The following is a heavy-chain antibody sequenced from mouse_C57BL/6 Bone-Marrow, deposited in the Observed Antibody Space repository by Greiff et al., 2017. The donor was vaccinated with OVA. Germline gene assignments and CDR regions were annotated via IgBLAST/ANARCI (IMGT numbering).Heavy chain of an antibody. CDR3: AREDGSLDY. CDR2: INPYNGGT. CDR1: GYTFTDYY. V-gene: IGHV1-19*01. D-gene: IGHD1-1*01. J-gene: IGHJ2*01. Sequence: VQLQQSGPVLVKPGASVKMSCKASGYTFTDYYMNWVKQSHGKSLEWIGVINPYNGGTSYNQKFKGKATLTVDKSSSTAYMELNSLTSEDSAVYYCAREDGSLDYWGQGTTLTVSS.